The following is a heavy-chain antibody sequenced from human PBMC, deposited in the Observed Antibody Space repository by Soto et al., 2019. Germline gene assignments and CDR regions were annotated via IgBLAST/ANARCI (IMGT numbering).Heavy chain of an antibody. V-gene: IGHV4-30-2*01. D-gene: IGHD3-22*01. Sequence: ASETLSLTCAVSGGSISSGGYSWSWIRQPPGKGLEWIGYIYHSGSTYYNPSLKSRVTISVDRSKNQFSLKLSSVTAADTAVYYCARLLYYYDSSGYSPRVLNYFDYWGQGTLVTVSS. CDR1: GGSISSGGYS. CDR2: IYHSGST. J-gene: IGHJ4*02. CDR3: ARLLYYYDSSGYSPRVLNYFDY.